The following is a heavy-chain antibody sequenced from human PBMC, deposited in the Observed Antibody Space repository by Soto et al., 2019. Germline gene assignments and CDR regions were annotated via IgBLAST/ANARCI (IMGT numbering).Heavy chain of an antibody. V-gene: IGHV1-3*05. CDR1: GYTFTSYA. D-gene: IGHD1-26*01. CDR2: INAGNGNT. J-gene: IGHJ4*02. Sequence: QVQLVQSGAEEKKPGVSVKVSSKASGYTFTSYAMHWVRQAPGQRLEWMGWINAGNGNTKYSQKFQGRVTITRDTSASTAYMELSSLRSEDTAVYYCASSGSYWGIDYWGQGTLVTVSS. CDR3: ASSGSYWGIDY.